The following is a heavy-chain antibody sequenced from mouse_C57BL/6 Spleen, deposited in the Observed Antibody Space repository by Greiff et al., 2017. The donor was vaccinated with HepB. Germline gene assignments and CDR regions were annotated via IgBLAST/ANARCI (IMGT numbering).Heavy chain of an antibody. CDR2: ISSGSSTI. V-gene: IGHV5-17*01. CDR3: ARQANWDGDWYFDV. CDR1: GFTFSDYG. Sequence: EVKLVESGGGLVKPGGSLKLSCAASGFTFSDYGMHWVRQAPEKGLEWVAYISSGSSTIYYADTVKGRFTISRDNAKNTLFLQMTSLRSEDTAMYYCARQANWDGDWYFDVWGTGTTVTVSS. D-gene: IGHD4-1*01. J-gene: IGHJ1*03.